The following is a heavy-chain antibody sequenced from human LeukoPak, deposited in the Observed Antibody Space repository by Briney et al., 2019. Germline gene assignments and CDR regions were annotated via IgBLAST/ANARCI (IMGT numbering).Heavy chain of an antibody. CDR2: ISGSGGYT. CDR3: AKNWGATIYYAFDI. J-gene: IGHJ3*02. D-gene: IGHD5-12*01. CDR1: GFTFSSYA. V-gene: IGHV3-23*01. Sequence: GGSLRLSCAASGFTFSSYAISWVRQAPGKGLEWVSAISGSGGYTYYADSVKGRFTISRDNSKNTLYLQMNSLRAEATAVYYCAKNWGATIYYAFDIWGQGTMVTVSS.